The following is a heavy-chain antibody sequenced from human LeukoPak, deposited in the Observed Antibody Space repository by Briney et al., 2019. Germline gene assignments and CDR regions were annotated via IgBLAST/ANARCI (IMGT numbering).Heavy chain of an antibody. CDR3: ARRGYTYGYPDY. J-gene: IGHJ4*02. CDR2: VNPSGGST. Sequence: ASVKVSCKASGYTFSSYYMHWVRQAPGQGLDWMGIVNPSGGSTSYAQKFQGRVTMTRDTSTSTVYMELSSLRSEDTAVYYCARRGYTYGYPDYWGQGTLVTVSS. CDR1: GYTFSSYY. D-gene: IGHD5-18*01. V-gene: IGHV1-46*01.